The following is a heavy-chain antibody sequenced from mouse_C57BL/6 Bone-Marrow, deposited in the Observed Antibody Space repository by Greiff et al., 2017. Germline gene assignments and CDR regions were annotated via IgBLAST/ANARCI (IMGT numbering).Heavy chain of an antibody. Sequence: QVQLQQPGAELVKPGASVKLSCKASGYTFTSYWMHWVKQRPGQGLEWIGMIHPNSGSTNYNEKFKSKATLTVDKSSSTAYMQLSSLTSEDSAVYYGARIGTTACYAMDYWGQGTSVTVSS. CDR1: GYTFTSYW. V-gene: IGHV1-64*01. CDR2: IHPNSGST. J-gene: IGHJ4*01. D-gene: IGHD1-2*01. CDR3: ARIGTTACYAMDY.